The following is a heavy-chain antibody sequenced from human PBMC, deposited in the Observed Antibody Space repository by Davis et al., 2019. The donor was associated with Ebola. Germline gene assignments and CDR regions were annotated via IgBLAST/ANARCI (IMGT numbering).Heavy chain of an antibody. CDR3: ARVYYYERFDP. CDR2: ISAYNGNT. J-gene: IGHJ5*02. CDR1: GYTFTSYG. D-gene: IGHD3-22*01. Sequence: AASVKVSCKASGYTFTSYGISWVRQAPGQGLEWMGWISAYNGNTNYAQKLQGRVTMTTDTSTSTAYMELRSLGSDDTAVYYCARVYYYERFDPWGQGTLVTVSS. V-gene: IGHV1-18*01.